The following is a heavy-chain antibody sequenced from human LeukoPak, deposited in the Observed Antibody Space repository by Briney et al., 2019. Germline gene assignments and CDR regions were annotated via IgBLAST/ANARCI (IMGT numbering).Heavy chain of an antibody. CDR2: IYYSGST. V-gene: IGHV4-30-4*01. CDR1: GGSISSGDYY. CDR3: ARDRAIAAAGTGYFQH. Sequence: SETLSLTCTVSGGSISSGDYYWSWIRQPPGKGLEWIGYIYYSGSTYYNPSLKSRVTISVDTSKNQFSLKLSSVTAADTAVYYCARDRAIAAAGTGYFQHWGRGTLVTVSS. D-gene: IGHD6-13*01. J-gene: IGHJ1*01.